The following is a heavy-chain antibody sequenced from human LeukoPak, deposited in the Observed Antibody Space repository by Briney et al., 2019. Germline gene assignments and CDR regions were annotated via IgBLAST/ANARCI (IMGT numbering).Heavy chain of an antibody. J-gene: IGHJ6*02. V-gene: IGHV3-66*01. D-gene: IGHD6-13*01. CDR1: GFTVSSNY. CDR2: IYSGGST. CDR3: ARDFATSDGYSSSWFLDDYYYGMDV. Sequence: GGSLRLSCAASGFTVSSNYMSWVRQAPGKGLEWVSVIYSGGSTYYADSVKGRFTISRDNSKNTLYLQMNSLRAEDTAVYYCARDFATSDGYSSSWFLDDYYYGMDVWGQGTTVTVSS.